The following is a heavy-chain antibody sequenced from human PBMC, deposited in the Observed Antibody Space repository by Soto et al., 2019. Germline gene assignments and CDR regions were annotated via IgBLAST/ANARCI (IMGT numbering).Heavy chain of an antibody. J-gene: IGHJ4*01. V-gene: IGHV4-4*02. D-gene: IGHD3-3*01. CDR1: GGSISNSNW. Sequence: QVQLQESGPGLVKPSGTLSLTCAVSGGSISNSNWWSWVRQPPGKGLEWIGEIYHSGSTNYNPSLKSRVAISVHKSKIQLSLMLSSMTAANMAVYYCGRSRRDYYIWSGLMSTKHGIYYGDYWGHGTLVTVSS. CDR2: IYHSGST. CDR3: GRSRRDYYIWSGLMSTKHGIYYGDY.